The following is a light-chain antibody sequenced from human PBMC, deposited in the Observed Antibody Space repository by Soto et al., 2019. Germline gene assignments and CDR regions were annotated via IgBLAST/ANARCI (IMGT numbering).Light chain of an antibody. CDR3: QQYNSYSWT. V-gene: IGKV1-5*03. CDR1: QSISSW. Sequence: DIQMTQSPSTLSASVGDRVTITCRASQSISSWLAWYQQKPGKAPKLLIHKASRLASGVPSRFSGSGSGTEFTLTISSLQPDDFATYYCQQYNSYSWTFGQGTKVEIK. CDR2: KAS. J-gene: IGKJ1*01.